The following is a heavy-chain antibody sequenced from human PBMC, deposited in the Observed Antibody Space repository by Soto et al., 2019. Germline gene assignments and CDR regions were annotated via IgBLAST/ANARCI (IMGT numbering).Heavy chain of an antibody. CDR2: IIPILGIA. CDR3: DRGDIRGNDAFYI. CDR1: GGTFSSYT. J-gene: IGHJ3*02. V-gene: IGHV1-69*02. Sequence: QVQLVQSGAEVKKPGSSVKVSCKASGGTFSSYTISWVRQAPGQGLEWMGRIIPILGIANYAQKFQGRVTITADKATSTAYMELSSLRSEDTAVYLCDRGDIRGNDAFYIWGQGTMVTLSS. D-gene: IGHD3-10*01.